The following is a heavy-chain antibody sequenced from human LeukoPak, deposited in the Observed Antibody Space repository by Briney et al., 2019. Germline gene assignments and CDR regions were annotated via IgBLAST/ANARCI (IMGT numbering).Heavy chain of an antibody. J-gene: IGHJ4*02. CDR2: ISSSGSTI. D-gene: IGHD5-18*01. CDR3: ARSPTRGYSYGSFDY. V-gene: IGHV3-11*01. Sequence: GGSLRLSCAASGFTFSDYYMSWIRQAPGKGPEWVSYISSSGSTIYYADSVKGRFTISRDNSKNTLYLQMNSLRAEDTAVYYCARSPTRGYSYGSFDYWGQGTLVTVSS. CDR1: GFTFSDYY.